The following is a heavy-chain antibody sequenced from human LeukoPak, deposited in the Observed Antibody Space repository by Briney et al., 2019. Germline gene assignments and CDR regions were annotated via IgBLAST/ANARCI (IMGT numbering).Heavy chain of an antibody. CDR3: ARDHYGDAFDI. J-gene: IGHJ3*02. CDR2: IYYSGST. D-gene: IGHD4-17*01. Sequence: SETLSLTCSVSGGSISSYYWSWIRQPPGKGLEYIGYIYYSGSTNYNPSLKSRVTMSVDTSKNQFSLKLSSVTAADTAVYYCARDHYGDAFDIWGQGTMVTVSS. CDR1: GGSISSYY. V-gene: IGHV4-59*12.